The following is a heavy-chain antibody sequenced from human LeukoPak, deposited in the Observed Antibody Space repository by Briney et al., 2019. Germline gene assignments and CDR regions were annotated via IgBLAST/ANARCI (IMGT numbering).Heavy chain of an antibody. J-gene: IGHJ6*03. D-gene: IGHD3-10*01. CDR3: AKDREISYYYYYMDV. Sequence: GGSLRLSCAASGFTFSSYAMHWVRQAPGKGLEWVAVISYDGSNKYYADSVKGRFTISRDNSKNTLYLQMNSLRAEDTAVYYCAKDREISYYYYYMDVWGKGTTVTISS. CDR2: ISYDGSNK. V-gene: IGHV3-30*04. CDR1: GFTFSSYA.